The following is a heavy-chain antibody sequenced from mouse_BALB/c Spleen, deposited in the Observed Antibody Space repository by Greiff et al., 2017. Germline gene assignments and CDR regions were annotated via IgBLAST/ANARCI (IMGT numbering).Heavy chain of an antibody. J-gene: IGHJ4*01. V-gene: IGHV14-4*02. CDR1: GFNIKDYY. CDR3: NARGGAMDY. CDR2: IDPENGDT. Sequence: EVQLQQSGAELVRSGASVKLSCTASGFNIKDYYMHWVKQRPEQGLEWIGWIDPENGDTEYAPKFQGKATMTADTSSNTAYLQLSSLTSEDTAVYYCNARGGAMDYWGQGTSVTVSS.